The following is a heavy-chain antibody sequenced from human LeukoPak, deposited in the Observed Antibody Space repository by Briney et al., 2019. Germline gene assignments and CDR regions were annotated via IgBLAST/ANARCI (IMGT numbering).Heavy chain of an antibody. J-gene: IGHJ4*02. CDR1: GFTFSGFGM. Sequence: GSLRLSCAASGFTFSGFGMHWVRQPPGKGLEWIGEIYHSGSTNYNPSLKSRVTISVDKSKNQFSLQLSSVTAADTAVYYCAREGRYCSSTSCYGGVDYWGQGTLVTVSS. D-gene: IGHD2-2*01. V-gene: IGHV4-4*02. CDR2: IYHSGST. CDR3: AREGRYCSSTSCYGGVDY.